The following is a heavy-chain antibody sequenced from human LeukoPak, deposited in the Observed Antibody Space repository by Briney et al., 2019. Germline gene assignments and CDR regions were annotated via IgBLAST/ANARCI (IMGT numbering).Heavy chain of an antibody. CDR2: INPNSGGT. D-gene: IGHD6-19*01. CDR1: GYTFTGYY. Sequence: ASVKVSCKASGYTFTGYYMHWVRQAPGQGLERMGWINPNSGGTNYAQKFQGRVTMTRDTSISTAYMELSRLRSDDTAVYYCARGGYSSGWSAHYFDYWGQGTLVTVSS. J-gene: IGHJ4*02. CDR3: ARGGYSSGWSAHYFDY. V-gene: IGHV1-2*02.